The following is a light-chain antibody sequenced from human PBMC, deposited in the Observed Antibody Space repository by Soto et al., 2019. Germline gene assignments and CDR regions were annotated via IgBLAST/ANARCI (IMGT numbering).Light chain of an antibody. V-gene: IGLV2-14*01. CDR2: DVS. CDR3: SSYTSSSTRV. CDR1: RSDVGGYNY. J-gene: IGLJ1*01. Sequence: QSALTKPASVSGSPGQSITISCTGTRSDVGGYNYVSWYQQHPGKAPKLMIYDVSNRPSGVSNRFSGSKSANTASLTISGLQAEDEADYYCSSYTSSSTRVFGTGTKVTVL.